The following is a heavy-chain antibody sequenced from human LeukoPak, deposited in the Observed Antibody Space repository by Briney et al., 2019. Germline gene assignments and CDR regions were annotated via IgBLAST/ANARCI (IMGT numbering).Heavy chain of an antibody. CDR3: ASDCSGGSCYQNFDY. V-gene: IGHV3-23*01. Sequence: GGSLRLSCAAPGFTFSSYAMSWVRQAPGKGLEWVSAISGSGGSTYYADSVKGRFTISRDNSKNTLYLQMNSLRAEDTAVYYCASDCSGGSCYQNFDYWGQGTLVTVSS. CDR1: GFTFSSYA. J-gene: IGHJ4*02. CDR2: ISGSGGST. D-gene: IGHD2-15*01.